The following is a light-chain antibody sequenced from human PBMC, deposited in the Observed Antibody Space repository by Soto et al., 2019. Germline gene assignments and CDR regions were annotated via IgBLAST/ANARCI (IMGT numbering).Light chain of an antibody. Sequence: DIQLTQSPSFLSASVGDRASLTCRAGQSVGSFLIWYQQKPGEAPRLLIYATSNLETGVPSRFSGSGSWTDFTLTISTLQPDDFATYFCQQSYSAQYTFGQGTMLESK. CDR1: QSVGSF. J-gene: IGKJ2*01. CDR3: QQSYSAQYT. CDR2: ATS. V-gene: IGKV1-39*01.